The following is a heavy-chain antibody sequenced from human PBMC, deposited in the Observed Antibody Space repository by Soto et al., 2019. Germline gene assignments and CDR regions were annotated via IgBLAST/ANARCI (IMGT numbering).Heavy chain of an antibody. CDR1: GGSFSGYY. D-gene: IGHD6-19*01. V-gene: IGHV4-34*01. CDR2: INHSGST. CDR3: ARSAVAGNVFVLWY. Sequence: QVQLQQWGAGLLKPSETLSLTCAVYGGSFSGYYCSWIRQPPGKGLEWIGEINHSGSTRYNPSLMSRVTISVDTSKNQFSLKLNSVTAADTAVYFCARSAVAGNVFVLWYWGQGTLVTVSS. J-gene: IGHJ4*02.